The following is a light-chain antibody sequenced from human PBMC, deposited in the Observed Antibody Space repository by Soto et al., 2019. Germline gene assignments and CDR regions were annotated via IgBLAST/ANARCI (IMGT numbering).Light chain of an antibody. V-gene: IGKV4-1*01. J-gene: IGKJ4*01. CDR1: QSVLYSSNNKNY. CDR2: WAS. CDR3: QQYYSIPLT. Sequence: DIVMTQSPDSLAVSLGERSTSSCKSSQSVLYSSNNKNYLAWYQQKPGQPPKLLIYWASTRESGVPDRFRGSGSGTDFTLTISSLQTEDVAVYYCQQYYSIPLTFGGGTKVDNK.